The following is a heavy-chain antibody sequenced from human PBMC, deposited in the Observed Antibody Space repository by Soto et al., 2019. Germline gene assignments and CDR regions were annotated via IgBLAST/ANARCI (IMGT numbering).Heavy chain of an antibody. CDR2: ISGSGGST. D-gene: IGHD2-21*02. V-gene: IGHV3-23*01. Sequence: GGSLRLSCAASEFTFSSYAMSWVRQAPGKGLEWVSAISGSGGSTYYADSVKGRFTISRDNSKNTLYLQMNSLRAEDTAVYYCAKSRLNYYYYGMDVWGQGTTVTVSS. CDR3: AKSRLNYYYYGMDV. CDR1: EFTFSSYA. J-gene: IGHJ6*02.